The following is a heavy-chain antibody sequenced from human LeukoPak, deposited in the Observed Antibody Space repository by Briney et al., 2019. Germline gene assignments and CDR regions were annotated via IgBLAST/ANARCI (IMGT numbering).Heavy chain of an antibody. CDR2: INHSGST. CDR3: ARGLITQLAPFDY. Sequence: SETLSLTCAVYGGSFSGYYWSWIRQPPGKGLEWIGEINHSGSTNYNPSLKSRVTISVDTSKNQFSLKLSSVTAADTAVYYCARGLITQLAPFDYWGQGNLVTVSS. CDR1: GGSFSGYY. J-gene: IGHJ4*02. D-gene: IGHD6-13*01. V-gene: IGHV4-34*01.